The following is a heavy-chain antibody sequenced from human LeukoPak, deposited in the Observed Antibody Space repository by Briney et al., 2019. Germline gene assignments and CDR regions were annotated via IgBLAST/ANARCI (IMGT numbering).Heavy chain of an antibody. J-gene: IGHJ6*03. Sequence: PSETLSLTCAVYGGSFSGYYWSWIRQPPGKGLEWIGEINHSGSTNYNPSPKSRVTISVDTSKNQFSLKLSSVTAADTAVYYCARGRGYSYGFSHYYYYMDVWGKGTTVTVSS. V-gene: IGHV4-34*01. D-gene: IGHD5-18*01. CDR3: ARGRGYSYGFSHYYYYMDV. CDR2: INHSGST. CDR1: GGSFSGYY.